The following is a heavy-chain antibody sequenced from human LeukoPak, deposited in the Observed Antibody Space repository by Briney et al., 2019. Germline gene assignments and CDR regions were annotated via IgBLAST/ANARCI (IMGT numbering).Heavy chain of an antibody. CDR3: ASLTLRYFDWFDK. D-gene: IGHD3-9*01. CDR1: GFTFSNYD. V-gene: IGHV3-21*01. J-gene: IGHJ5*02. Sequence: GGSLRLSCAASGFTFSNYDMNWVRQAPGKGLEWVSSISSSKSYIYYADSVKGRFTISRDNAKNSLDLQMNSLRAEDTAVYYCASLTLRYFDWFDKWGQGTLVTVSS. CDR2: ISSSKSYI.